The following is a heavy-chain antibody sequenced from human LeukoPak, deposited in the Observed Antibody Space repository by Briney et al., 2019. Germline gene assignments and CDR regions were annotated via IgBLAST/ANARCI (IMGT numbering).Heavy chain of an antibody. V-gene: IGHV4-59*08. CDR1: GGSISSYY. CDR2: IYYSGST. D-gene: IGHD6-6*01. Sequence: SETLSLTCTVSGGSISSYYWRWMRQPPGQGLEWIGYIYYSGSTNYNPSLKSRVTISVDTSKNQFSLKLSSVTAADTAVYYCARHARRSGYYYYYMDVWGKGTTVTVSS. CDR3: ARHARRSGYYYYYMDV. J-gene: IGHJ6*03.